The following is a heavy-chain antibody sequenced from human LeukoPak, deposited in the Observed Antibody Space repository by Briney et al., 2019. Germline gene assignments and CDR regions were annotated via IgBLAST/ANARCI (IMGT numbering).Heavy chain of an antibody. CDR2: IRYDGSNK. CDR1: GFTFSSYG. V-gene: IGHV3-30*02. CDR3: AKGDFWSGYYRVVDY. D-gene: IGHD3-3*01. J-gene: IGHJ4*02. Sequence: GGSLRLSCAASGFTFSSYGMHWVRQAPGKGLEWVAFIRYDGSNKYYADSVKGRFTISRDNSKNTLCLQMNSLRAEDTAVYYCAKGDFWSGYYRVVDYWGQGTLVTVSS.